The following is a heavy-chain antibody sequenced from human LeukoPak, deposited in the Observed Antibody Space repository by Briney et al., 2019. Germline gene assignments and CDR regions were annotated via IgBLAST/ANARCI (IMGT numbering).Heavy chain of an antibody. CDR1: GGSISSYY. V-gene: IGHV4-4*07. J-gene: IGHJ4*02. CDR3: ARDYLDSSGYYYRN. CDR2: IYTSGST. D-gene: IGHD3-22*01. Sequence: SETLSLTCTVSGGSISSYYWSWIRQPAGKGLEWIGRIYTSGSTNYNPSLKSRVTMSVDTSKNQLSLKLSSVTAADTAVYYCARDYLDSSGYYYRNWGQGTLVTVSS.